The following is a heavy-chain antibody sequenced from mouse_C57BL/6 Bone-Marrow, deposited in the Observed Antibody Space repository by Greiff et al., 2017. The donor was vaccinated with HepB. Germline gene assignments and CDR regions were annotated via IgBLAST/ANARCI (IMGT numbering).Heavy chain of an antibody. J-gene: IGHJ1*03. D-gene: IGHD1-1*01. CDR1: GFTFTDYY. Sequence: EVQLMESGGGLVQPGGSLSLSCAASGFTFTDYYMSWVRQPPGKALEWLGFIRNKANGYTTEYSASVKGRFTISRDNSQSILYLQMNALRAEDSATYYCARNYGSSSYFDVWGTGTTVTVSS. V-gene: IGHV7-3*01. CDR2: IRNKANGYTT. CDR3: ARNYGSSSYFDV.